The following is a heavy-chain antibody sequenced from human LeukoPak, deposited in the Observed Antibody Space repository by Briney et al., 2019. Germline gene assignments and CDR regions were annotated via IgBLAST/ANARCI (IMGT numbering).Heavy chain of an antibody. CDR2: IYTSGST. Sequence: SETLSLTCTVSGGSISSYYWSWIRQPAGKGLEWIGRIYTSGSTNYNPSLMSRVTMSVDTSKNQFSLKLSSVTAADMAVYYCARAFSSTNWFDPWGQGTLVTVPS. CDR1: GGSISSYY. V-gene: IGHV4-4*07. D-gene: IGHD2/OR15-2a*01. J-gene: IGHJ5*02. CDR3: ARAFSSTNWFDP.